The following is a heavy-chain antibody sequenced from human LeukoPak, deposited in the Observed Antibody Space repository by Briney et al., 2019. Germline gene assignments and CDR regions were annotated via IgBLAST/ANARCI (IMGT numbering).Heavy chain of an antibody. D-gene: IGHD1-26*01. J-gene: IGHJ4*02. CDR1: GASISTSIW. CDR3: SRESGAFCPFGY. CDR2: IHNGGST. Sequence: SGTLSLTCAVSGASISTSIWWSWVRQSPGKGLEWIGEIHNGGSTNYNPSLKSRVSLSVDKSKNQFSLNLNSVTAADTAIYYCSRESGAFCPFGYWGQGTLVIVPS. V-gene: IGHV4-4*02.